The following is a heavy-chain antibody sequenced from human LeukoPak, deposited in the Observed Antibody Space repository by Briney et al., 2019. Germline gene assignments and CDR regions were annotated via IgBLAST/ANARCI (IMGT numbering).Heavy chain of an antibody. CDR2: ISAYNGNT. D-gene: IGHD6-13*01. Sequence: ASVKVSCKASGYTFTNYGINWVRQAPGQGLEWMGWISAYNGNTNYAQKLQGRVAMTTDTSTSTAHMELRSLRFDDTAVYYCARGSGYTSSWYKDYWGQGTLVTVSS. J-gene: IGHJ4*02. V-gene: IGHV1-18*01. CDR1: GYTFTNYG. CDR3: ARGSGYTSSWYKDY.